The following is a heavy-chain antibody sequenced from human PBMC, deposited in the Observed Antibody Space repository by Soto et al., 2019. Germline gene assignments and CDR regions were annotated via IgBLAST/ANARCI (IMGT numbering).Heavy chain of an antibody. CDR3: ASSQQLVPFDYYYYGMDV. J-gene: IGHJ6*02. Sequence: GSLKISCKGSGYSFTSYWIGWVRQMPGKGLEWMGIIYPGDSDTRYSPSFQGQVTISADKSISTAYLQWSSLKASDTAMYYCASSQQLVPFDYYYYGMDVWGQGTTVTVSS. D-gene: IGHD6-13*01. CDR2: IYPGDSDT. V-gene: IGHV5-51*01. CDR1: GYSFTSYW.